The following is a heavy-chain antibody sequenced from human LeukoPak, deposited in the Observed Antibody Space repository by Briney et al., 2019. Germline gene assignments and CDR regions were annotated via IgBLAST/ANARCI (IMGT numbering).Heavy chain of an antibody. CDR3: ATSLYSSGWYGDLRY. CDR1: GGTFSSYA. J-gene: IGHJ4*02. CDR2: IIPIFGTA. D-gene: IGHD6-19*01. Sequence: GASVKVSCKASGGTFSSYAISWVRQAPGQGLEWMGGIIPIFGTANYAQKFQGRVTMTEDTSTDTAYMELSSLRSEDTAVYYCATSLYSSGWYGDLRYWGQGTLVTVSS. V-gene: IGHV1-69*06.